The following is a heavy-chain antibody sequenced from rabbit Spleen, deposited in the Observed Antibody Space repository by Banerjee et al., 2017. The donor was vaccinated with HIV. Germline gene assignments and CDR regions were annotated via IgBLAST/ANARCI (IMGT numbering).Heavy chain of an antibody. D-gene: IGHD1-1*01. CDR1: GVSFSFSSY. V-gene: IGHV1S45*01. CDR3: ARDLTSVIGWNFNL. J-gene: IGHJ4*01. CDR2: IEVGSSDFT. Sequence: QEQLVESGGGLVKPGASLTLTCTASGVSFSFSSYMCWVRQAPGKGLEWIACIEVGSSDFTYFATWAKGRFTISKTSSTTVTLQMTSLTAADTATYFCARDLTSVIGWNFNLWGPGTLVTVS.